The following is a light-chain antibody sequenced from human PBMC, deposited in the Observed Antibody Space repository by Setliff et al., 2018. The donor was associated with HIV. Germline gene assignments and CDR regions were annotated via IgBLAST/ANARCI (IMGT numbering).Light chain of an antibody. V-gene: IGLV2-14*03. CDR2: NVD. Sequence: QSVLTQPASVSGSPGQSITISCTGTSSDIGSSNFVSWYQQHPVKAPKVMIYNVDKRPSGVSNRFSGSKSGNTASLTISGLQTEDEADYYCSSYSFNNRYVFASGTKATVL. J-gene: IGLJ1*01. CDR1: SSDIGSSNF. CDR3: SSYSFNNRYV.